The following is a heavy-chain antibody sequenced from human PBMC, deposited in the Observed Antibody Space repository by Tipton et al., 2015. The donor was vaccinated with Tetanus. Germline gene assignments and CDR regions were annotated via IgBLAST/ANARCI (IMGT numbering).Heavy chain of an antibody. CDR2: VYYNGNT. Sequence: GLVKPSETLSLTCTVSGGFMSTYYWSWIRQPPGKGLEWIGYVYYNGNTHYNPALKSRVTISVDTSKNQFSLKLGSVTAADTAIYYCAREVPAAGHFDSWGQGTLVTVSS. J-gene: IGHJ4*02. D-gene: IGHD2-2*01. V-gene: IGHV4-59*01. CDR1: GGFMSTYY. CDR3: AREVPAAGHFDS.